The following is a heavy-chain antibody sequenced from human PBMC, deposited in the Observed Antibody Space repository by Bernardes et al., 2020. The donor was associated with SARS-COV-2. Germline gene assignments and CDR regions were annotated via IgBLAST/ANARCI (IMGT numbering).Heavy chain of an antibody. CDR1: GDSISSYY. Sequence: TLSLTCTVSGDSISSYYWSWIRQPPGQALEWIALVYYGGTTNYNPSLKSRVTISMDTSKNQVSLKLSSVTAADTAVYYCARHMPSGFNNWFDPWGQGTLVTVSS. D-gene: IGHD3-22*01. J-gene: IGHJ5*02. V-gene: IGHV4-59*08. CDR2: VYYGGTT. CDR3: ARHMPSGFNNWFDP.